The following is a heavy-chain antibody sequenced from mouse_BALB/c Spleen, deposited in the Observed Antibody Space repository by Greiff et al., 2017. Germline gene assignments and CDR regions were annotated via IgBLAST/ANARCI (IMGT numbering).Heavy chain of an antibody. D-gene: IGHD1-1*01. V-gene: IGHV3-2*02. CDR2: ISYSGST. CDR1: GYSITSDYA. CDR3: ARRTYYYYAMDY. Sequence: EVQRVESGPGLVKPSQSLSLTCTVTGYSITSDYAWNWIRQFPGNKLEWMGYISYSGSTSYNPSLKSRISITRDTSKNQFFLQLNSVTTEDTATYYCARRTYYYYAMDYWGQGTSVTVSS. J-gene: IGHJ4*01.